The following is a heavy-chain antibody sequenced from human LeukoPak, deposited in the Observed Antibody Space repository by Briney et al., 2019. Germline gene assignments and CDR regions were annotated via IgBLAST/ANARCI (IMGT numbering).Heavy chain of an antibody. Sequence: PGGSLRLSCAASGFTFKNYVMNWVRQAPGKGLEWVSAISGSGGNTYYADSVKGRFTISRDNSKNTLYLEMNSLRAEDTAVYYCAKSSVGATFSYWGQGTLVTVSS. CDR3: AKSSVGATFSY. J-gene: IGHJ4*02. V-gene: IGHV3-23*01. CDR1: GFTFKNYV. D-gene: IGHD1-26*01. CDR2: ISGSGGNT.